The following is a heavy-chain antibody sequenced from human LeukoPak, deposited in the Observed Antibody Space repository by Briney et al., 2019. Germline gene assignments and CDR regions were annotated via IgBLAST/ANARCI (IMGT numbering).Heavy chain of an antibody. D-gene: IGHD6-19*01. CDR2: ISSSSNNI. J-gene: IGHJ4*02. Sequence: GGSLRLSCAASGFTFSDYYMTWIRQAPGKGLEWVSYISSSSNNIHYANSVRGRFTISRDNAKNSVYLQMNSLRAEDTAVYYCAKRYSSGWYAVDYWGQGTLVTVSS. CDR1: GFTFSDYY. CDR3: AKRYSSGWYAVDY. V-gene: IGHV3-11*01.